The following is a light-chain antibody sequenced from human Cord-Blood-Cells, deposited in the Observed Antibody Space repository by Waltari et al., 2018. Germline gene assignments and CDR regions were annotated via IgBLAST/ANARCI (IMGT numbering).Light chain of an antibody. CDR3: AAWDDSLNGYV. CDR1: SSNNGNNA. Sequence: QSVLTQPPSVSEAPRQRVTISCSGSSSNNGNNAVTWYQQLPGKAPKLLIYYDDLLPSGVSDRFSGSKSGTSASLAISGLQSEDEADYYCAAWDDSLNGYVFGTGTKVTVL. V-gene: IGLV1-36*01. J-gene: IGLJ1*01. CDR2: YDD.